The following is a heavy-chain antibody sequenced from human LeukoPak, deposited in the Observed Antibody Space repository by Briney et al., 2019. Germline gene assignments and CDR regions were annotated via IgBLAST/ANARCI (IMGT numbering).Heavy chain of an antibody. CDR1: GYTFTGYY. J-gene: IGHJ3*02. V-gene: IGHV1-2*02. CDR3: ARVSDTAMGAAFDI. CDR2: INPNSGGT. Sequence: ASVKVSCKASGYTFTGYYMHWVRQAPGQGLEWMGWINPNSGGTNYAQKFQGRVTMTRDTSISTAYMELSRPRSDDTAVYYCARVSDTAMGAAFDIWGQGTMVTVSS. D-gene: IGHD5-18*01.